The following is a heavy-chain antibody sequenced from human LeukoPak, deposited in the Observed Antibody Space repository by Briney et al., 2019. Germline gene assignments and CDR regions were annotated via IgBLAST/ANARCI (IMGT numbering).Heavy chain of an antibody. CDR3: ASRTAFSFDY. Sequence: PGGSLRLSCAASGFTFSSHTMSWVRQAPGKGQEWVSSITPGGSNTYYADSVKGRFTISRDNSKNTLSLQMNSLRAEDTAIYFCASRTAFSFDYWGQGTLVTVSS. CDR1: GFTFSSHT. CDR2: ITPGGSNT. V-gene: IGHV3-23*01. J-gene: IGHJ4*02.